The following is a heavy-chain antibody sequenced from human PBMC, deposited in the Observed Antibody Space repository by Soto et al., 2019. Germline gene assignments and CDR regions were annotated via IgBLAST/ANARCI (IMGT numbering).Heavy chain of an antibody. CDR1: GYTFTSYG. J-gene: IGHJ6*03. CDR2: ISAYNGNT. D-gene: IGHD6-13*01. Sequence: ASVKVSCKASGYTFTSYGISWVRQAPGQGLEWMGWISAYNGNTNYAQKLQGRVTMTTDTSTSTAYMELRSLRSDDTAVYYCVRDSNGRSWYGYYYYYMDVWGKGTTVTVS. V-gene: IGHV1-18*01. CDR3: VRDSNGRSWYGYYYYYMDV.